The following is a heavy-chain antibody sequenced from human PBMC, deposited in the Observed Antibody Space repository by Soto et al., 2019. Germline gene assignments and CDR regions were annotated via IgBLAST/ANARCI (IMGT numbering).Heavy chain of an antibody. CDR2: IIPILGIT. Sequence: SVKVSCKASGGTFSSYIISWVRQAPGQGLEWMGRIIPILGITNYAQKFQGRVTITADKSTSTAYMELSSLRSEDTAVYYCARGLQGGPKNAFDIWGQGTMVTVSS. D-gene: IGHD2-15*01. J-gene: IGHJ3*02. CDR3: ARGLQGGPKNAFDI. V-gene: IGHV1-69*02. CDR1: GGTFSSYI.